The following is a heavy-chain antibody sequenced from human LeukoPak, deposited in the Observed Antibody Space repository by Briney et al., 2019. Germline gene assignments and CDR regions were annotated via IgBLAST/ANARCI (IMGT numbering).Heavy chain of an antibody. CDR1: GFSFTDVW. V-gene: IGHV3-21*01. D-gene: IGHD3-22*01. CDR2: ISSSSSYI. CDR3: ARDRGYFDY. Sequence: GGSLRLSCAASGFSFTDVWMSWVRQAPGKGLEWVSSISSSSSYIYYADSVKGRFTISRDNAKNSLYLQMNSLRAEDTAVYYCARDRGYFDYWGQGTLVTVSS. J-gene: IGHJ4*02.